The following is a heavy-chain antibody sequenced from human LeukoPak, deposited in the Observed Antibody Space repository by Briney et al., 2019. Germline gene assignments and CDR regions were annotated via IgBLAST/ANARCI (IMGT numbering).Heavy chain of an antibody. D-gene: IGHD6-19*01. J-gene: IGHJ4*02. Sequence: PGRSLRLSCAASGFTFSSYGMHWVRQAPGKGLEWVAVIWYDGSNKYYADSVKGRFTISRDNSKNTLYLQMNSLRAEDTAVYYSARMVSRVWYDYWGQGTLGTVSS. CDR1: GFTFSSYG. CDR2: IWYDGSNK. V-gene: IGHV3-33*01. CDR3: ARMVSRVWYDY.